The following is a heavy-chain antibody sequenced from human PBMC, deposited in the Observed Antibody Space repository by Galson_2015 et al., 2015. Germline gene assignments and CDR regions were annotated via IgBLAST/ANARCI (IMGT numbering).Heavy chain of an antibody. CDR2: FSSDGSYS. D-gene: IGHD7-27*01. J-gene: IGHJ4*02. V-gene: IGHV3-74*01. CDR1: GFTFSSHW. CDR3: ASLGINWGSSY. Sequence: SLRLSCAASGFTFSSHWMHWVRQAPGEGLVWVSRFSSDGSYSSNADSVKGRFTISRDKATNTLFLQMNSLRPEDTAVYYCASLGINWGSSYWGQGTLVTVSS.